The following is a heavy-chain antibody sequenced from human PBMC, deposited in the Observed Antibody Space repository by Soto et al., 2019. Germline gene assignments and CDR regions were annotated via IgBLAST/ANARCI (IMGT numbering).Heavy chain of an antibody. Sequence: ASVKVSCKASGYTFTSYDINWVRQATGQGLEWMGWMNPNSGNTGYAQKFQGRVTMTRNTSISTAYMELSSLRSEDTAVYYCARALHYYGSGLIGYWGQGTLVTVSS. D-gene: IGHD3-10*01. CDR3: ARALHYYGSGLIGY. V-gene: IGHV1-8*01. CDR2: MNPNSGNT. J-gene: IGHJ4*02. CDR1: GYTFTSYD.